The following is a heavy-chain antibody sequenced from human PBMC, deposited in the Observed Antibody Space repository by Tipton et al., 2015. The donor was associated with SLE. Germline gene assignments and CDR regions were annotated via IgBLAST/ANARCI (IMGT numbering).Heavy chain of an antibody. CDR1: GGSISSSSYY. V-gene: IGHV4-39*07. Sequence: TLSLTYTVSGGSISSSSYYWGWIRQPPGKGLEWIGSIYYSGSTYYNPSLKSRVTISVDTSKNQFSLKLSSVTAADTAVYYCARVDYGDYGGGAFDIWGQGTMVTVSS. CDR3: ARVDYGDYGGGAFDI. CDR2: IYYSGST. D-gene: IGHD4-17*01. J-gene: IGHJ3*02.